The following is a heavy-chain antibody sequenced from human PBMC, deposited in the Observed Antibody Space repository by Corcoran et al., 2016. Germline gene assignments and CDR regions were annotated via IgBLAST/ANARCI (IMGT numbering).Heavy chain of an antibody. D-gene: IGHD5-18*01. CDR3: ARGKRGYSYGYGIDY. Sequence: QVQLQQWGAGLLKPSETLSLTCAVYGGSYSGYYWSWIRQPPGKGPEWIGEINHSGSTNYNPSLKSRVTISVDTSKNQFSLKLSSVTAADTAVYYCARGKRGYSYGYGIDYWGQGTLVTVSS. J-gene: IGHJ4*02. CDR2: INHSGST. V-gene: IGHV4-34*01. CDR1: GGSYSGYY.